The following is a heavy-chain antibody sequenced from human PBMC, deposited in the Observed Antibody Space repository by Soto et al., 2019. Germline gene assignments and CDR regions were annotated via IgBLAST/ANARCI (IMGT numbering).Heavy chain of an antibody. J-gene: IGHJ4*02. Sequence: EVQLLESGGGLVQPGGSLRLSCAASGFTFTTYAMSWVRQAPGKGLEWVSAISGSAGSTYYADSVKGRFTISRDNSKNTLYLQMNSLRAEDTAVYYCAKNWDTTFSSSSHWGQETLVSVSS. V-gene: IGHV3-23*01. D-gene: IGHD6-6*01. CDR2: ISGSAGST. CDR3: AKNWDTTFSSSSH. CDR1: GFTFTTYA.